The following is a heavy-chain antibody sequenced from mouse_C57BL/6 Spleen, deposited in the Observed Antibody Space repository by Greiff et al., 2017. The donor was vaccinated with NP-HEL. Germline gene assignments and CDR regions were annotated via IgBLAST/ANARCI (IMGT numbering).Heavy chain of an antibody. V-gene: IGHV14-1*01. D-gene: IGHD3-2*02. CDR2: IDPEDGDT. CDR3: TTPDSSGYVDY. CDR1: GFNFKDYY. Sequence: VQLQQSGAELVRPGASVKLSCTASGFNFKDYYMHWVKQKPEQGLEWIGRIDPEDGDTEYAPKFQGKATMTADTPSNTTYLQLTSLTTEDTAVYYCTTPDSSGYVDYWGQGTTLTVSS. J-gene: IGHJ2*01.